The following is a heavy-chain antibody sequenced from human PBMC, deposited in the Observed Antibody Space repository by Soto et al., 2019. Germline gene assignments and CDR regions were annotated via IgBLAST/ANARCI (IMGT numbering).Heavy chain of an antibody. V-gene: IGHV4-59*01. Sequence: QVQLQESGPGLVKPSETLSLTCTVSGGSISSYYWSWIRQPPGKGLEWIGYIYYSGSTNYNPSLKSRVTISVDKSKNQFSLKLSSVPAADTAVYYCAREGCSSTSCYPPHYYYGMDVWGQGTTVTVSS. CDR2: IYYSGST. CDR1: GGSISSYY. CDR3: AREGCSSTSCYPPHYYYGMDV. J-gene: IGHJ6*02. D-gene: IGHD2-2*01.